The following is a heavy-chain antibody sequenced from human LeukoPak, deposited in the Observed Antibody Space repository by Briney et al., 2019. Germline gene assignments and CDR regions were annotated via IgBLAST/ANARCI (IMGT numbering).Heavy chain of an antibody. J-gene: IGHJ4*02. V-gene: IGHV3-7*01. D-gene: IGHD3-10*01. Sequence: GGSLRLSCSASGFTFSSYWMSWVRQAPGKGLEWVANIKQDGSEKYYVDSVKGRFTISRDNAKNSLSLQMNSLRVEDTAVYYCARMDIGLVRDWGQGTLVTVSS. CDR1: GFTFSSYW. CDR2: IKQDGSEK. CDR3: ARMDIGLVRD.